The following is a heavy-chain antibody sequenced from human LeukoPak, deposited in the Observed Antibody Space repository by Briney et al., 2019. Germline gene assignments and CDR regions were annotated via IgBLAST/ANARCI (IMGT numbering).Heavy chain of an antibody. J-gene: IGHJ3*02. CDR3: ARDVGSSGWYYAFDI. D-gene: IGHD6-19*01. CDR2: ISPDGGEI. V-gene: IGHV3-7*01. CDR1: GFTFSNAW. Sequence: GGSLRLSCAASGFTFSNAWMTWVRQAPGKGLEWVASISPDGGEIHYVDSVKGRFTISRDNAKNSLYLQMTSLRAEDTAVYYCARDVGSSGWYYAFDIWGQGTMVTVSS.